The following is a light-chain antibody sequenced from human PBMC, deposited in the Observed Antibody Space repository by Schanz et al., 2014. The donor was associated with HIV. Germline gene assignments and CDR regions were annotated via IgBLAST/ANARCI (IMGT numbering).Light chain of an antibody. CDR3: SSYAGSNSVV. CDR1: STDVGGYNH. V-gene: IGLV2-8*01. Sequence: QSALTQPPSASGSPGQSVTISCTGSSTDVGGYNHVSWYQQHPGKAPKLLIYEVSKRPSGVPDRFSGSKSGNTASLTVSGLHAEDEADYYCSSYAGSNSVVFGGGTKVTVL. CDR2: EVS. J-gene: IGLJ2*01.